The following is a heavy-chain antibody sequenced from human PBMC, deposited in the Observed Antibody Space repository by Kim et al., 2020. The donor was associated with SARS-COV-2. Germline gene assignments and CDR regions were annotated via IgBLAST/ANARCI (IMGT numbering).Heavy chain of an antibody. J-gene: IGHJ4*02. V-gene: IGHV3-23*01. CDR2: GSK. Sequence: GSKYYADSVKGRFTISRDNSKNTLYLQMNSLRAEDTAVYYCAKDSPQPDYWGQGTLVTVSS. CDR3: AKDSPQPDY. D-gene: IGHD6-13*01.